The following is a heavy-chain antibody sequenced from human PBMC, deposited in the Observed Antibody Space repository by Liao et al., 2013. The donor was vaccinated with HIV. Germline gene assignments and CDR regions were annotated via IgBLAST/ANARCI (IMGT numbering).Heavy chain of an antibody. J-gene: IGHJ4*02. V-gene: IGHV4-39*07. CDR2: IYFSGST. D-gene: IGHD3-22*01. CDR1: GGSISSGNYY. CDR3: ARDHDSSGGFDY. Sequence: QVQLQESGPGLVKPSQTLSLTCTVSGGSISSGNYYWGWIRQPPGKGLEWIGNIYFSGSTYYNPSLKSRVTISVDTSKNQFSLRLTSVTAADTAVYYCARDHDSSGGFDYWGQGTLVTVSS.